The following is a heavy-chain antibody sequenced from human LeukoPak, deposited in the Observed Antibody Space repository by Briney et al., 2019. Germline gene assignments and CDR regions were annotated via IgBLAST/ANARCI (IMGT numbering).Heavy chain of an antibody. CDR3: ARHWSVVPHQYYYDSSGYYFDY. J-gene: IGHJ4*02. CDR2: IYYSGST. CDR1: GGSISSSSYH. Sequence: SETLSLTCTVSGGSISSSSYHWGWIRQPPGKGLEWIGSIYYSGSTYYNPSLKSRVTISVDTSKNQFSLKLSSVTAADTAVYYCARHWSVVPHQYYYDSSGYYFDYWGQGTLVTVSS. V-gene: IGHV4-39*01. D-gene: IGHD3-22*01.